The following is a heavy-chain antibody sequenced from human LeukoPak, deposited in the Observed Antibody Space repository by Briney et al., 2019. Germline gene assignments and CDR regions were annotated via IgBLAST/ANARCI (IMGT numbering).Heavy chain of an antibody. CDR2: IDHRGRA. CDR1: GTSFIGYY. CDR3: ARDVDTALMDV. J-gene: IGHJ6*04. V-gene: IGHV4-34*01. Sequence: PSEPLSLTFAGYGTSFIGYYWSWIRQPPGKGLEWIGEIDHRGRAKYNPALKSRVSTSIDTSKSQFSLNLSSVTAADTAVYYCARDVDTALMDVWGEGTTVIVSS. D-gene: IGHD5-18*01.